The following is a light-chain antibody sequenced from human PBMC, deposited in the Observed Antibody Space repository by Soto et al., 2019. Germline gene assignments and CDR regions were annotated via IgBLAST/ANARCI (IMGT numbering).Light chain of an antibody. Sequence: QSALTQPPSASGSPGQSVTISCTGTSSDVGGYNYVSWYQHHPGKAPRLMIYEVTKRPSGVPDRFSGSKSGNMASLTVSGLQAEDEADYYCSSYTGSNNHVVFGGGTKVTVL. V-gene: IGLV2-8*01. CDR2: EVT. J-gene: IGLJ2*01. CDR3: SSYTGSNNHVV. CDR1: SSDVGGYNY.